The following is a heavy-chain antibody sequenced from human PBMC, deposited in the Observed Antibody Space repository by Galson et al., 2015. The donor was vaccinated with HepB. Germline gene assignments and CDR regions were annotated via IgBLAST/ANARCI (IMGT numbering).Heavy chain of an antibody. Sequence: SLRLSCAGSGFTFDTYAMSWVRQAPGKGLEWVSAISVTGGSTYYADSVKGRFTISRDTSKNTLFLQMNSLRAEDTAVYYCAKERREEFDYWGQGTLVTVSS. V-gene: IGHV3-23*01. CDR3: AKERREEFDY. CDR2: ISVTGGST. CDR1: GFTFDTYA. J-gene: IGHJ4*02.